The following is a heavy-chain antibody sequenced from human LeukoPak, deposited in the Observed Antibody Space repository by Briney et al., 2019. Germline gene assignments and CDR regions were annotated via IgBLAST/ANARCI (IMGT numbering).Heavy chain of an antibody. V-gene: IGHV3-74*01. CDR2: IRGDGYDT. J-gene: IGHJ4*02. Sequence: GGSLRLSCAASGFIFSDFWMHGVRQTPGKGLVWVSRIRGDGYDTNYADSVEGRFTISRDNARHTLYLQMNSLRADDTAVYYCASDRVLGSGSLDNWGQGTLVTVSS. D-gene: IGHD3-10*01. CDR1: GFIFSDFW. CDR3: ASDRVLGSGSLDN.